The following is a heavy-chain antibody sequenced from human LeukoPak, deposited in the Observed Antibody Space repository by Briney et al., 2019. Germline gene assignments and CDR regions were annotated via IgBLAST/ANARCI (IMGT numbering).Heavy chain of an antibody. CDR2: INPNSGGT. V-gene: IGHV1-2*02. CDR1: GYTFTVYY. D-gene: IGHD2-2*01. J-gene: IGHJ4*02. CDR3: ARGEVVPAAMDHGGDY. Sequence: ASVTVSCTASGYTFTVYYMHWVRQAAGQGLEWMGWINPNSGGTNYAQKFQGRVTMTRDTSISTAYMELSRLRSDDTAVYYCARGEVVPAAMDHGGDYWGQGTLVTVSS.